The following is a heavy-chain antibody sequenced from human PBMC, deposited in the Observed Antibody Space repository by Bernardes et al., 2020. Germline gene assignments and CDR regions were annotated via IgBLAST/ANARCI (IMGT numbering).Heavy chain of an antibody. CDR2: ITGSSDNT. Sequence: GGSLRLSCVASGFTFRSPDMRWLRQAPGKGLAWVSSITGSSDNTYYADSVKGRFIISRDNAKNSLYLQMNSLRAEDTAVYYCARDGCSSTSCYVVDPWGQGTLVTVS. D-gene: IGHD2-2*01. J-gene: IGHJ5*02. CDR3: ARDGCSSTSCYVVDP. CDR1: GFTFRSPD. V-gene: IGHV3-21*01.